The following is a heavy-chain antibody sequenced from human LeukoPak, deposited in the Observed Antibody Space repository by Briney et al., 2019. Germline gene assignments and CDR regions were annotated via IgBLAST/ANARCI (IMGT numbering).Heavy chain of an antibody. Sequence: ASVKVSCKASGYTFTTYYMNWVRQAPGQGLEWMGVINPSGGRTTYAQKFQGRVTMSRDTSTSTVYMELSSLRSEDTAVYYCARGMTTVTAETALGFWGQGTPVTVSS. CDR3: ARGMTTVTAETALGF. CDR2: INPSGGRT. D-gene: IGHD4-17*01. J-gene: IGHJ4*02. CDR1: GYTFTTYY. V-gene: IGHV1-46*01.